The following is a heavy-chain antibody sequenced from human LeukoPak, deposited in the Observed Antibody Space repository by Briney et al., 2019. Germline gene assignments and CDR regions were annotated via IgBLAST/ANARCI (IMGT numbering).Heavy chain of an antibody. D-gene: IGHD3-3*01. J-gene: IGHJ4*02. CDR2: ISGGGTD. CDR3: ARDDGRSGCAH. Sequence: PGGSLTLSCAGSGFSVSNNYMSCVRQAPGKGLEWVSGISGGGTDHYADSVMGRFTVSRDNSKNTLHLQMNSLRAEDTAVYYCARDDGRSGCAHWGQGTLVTVSS. V-gene: IGHV3-53*01. CDR1: GFSVSNNY.